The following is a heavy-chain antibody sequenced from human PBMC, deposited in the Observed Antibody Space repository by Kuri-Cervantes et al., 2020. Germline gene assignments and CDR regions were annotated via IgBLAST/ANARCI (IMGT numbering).Heavy chain of an antibody. CDR3: ARSRVAARPYDY. CDR2: IYYSGST. J-gene: IGHJ4*02. V-gene: IGHV4-59*13. D-gene: IGHD6-6*01. CDR1: GGSISSYY. Sequence: SETLSLTCTVSGGSISSYYWSWIRQPPGKGLEWIGYIYYSGSTNYNPSLKSRVTISVDTSKNQFSLKLSSVTAADTAVYYCARSRVAARPYDYWGQGTLVTVSS.